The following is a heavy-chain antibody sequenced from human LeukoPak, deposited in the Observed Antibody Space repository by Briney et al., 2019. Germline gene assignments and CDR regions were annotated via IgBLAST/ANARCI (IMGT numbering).Heavy chain of an antibody. D-gene: IGHD3-10*01. CDR3: ARHHALDYYGSGSYYYGWFDP. J-gene: IGHJ5*02. Sequence: PSETLSLTCTVSGGSISSSSYYWGWIRQPPGKGLEWIGSIYYSGSTYYNPSLKSRVTISVDTSKNQFSLKLSSVTAADAAVYYCARHHALDYYGSGSYYYGWFDPWGQGTLVTVSS. CDR2: IYYSGST. V-gene: IGHV4-39*01. CDR1: GGSISSSSYY.